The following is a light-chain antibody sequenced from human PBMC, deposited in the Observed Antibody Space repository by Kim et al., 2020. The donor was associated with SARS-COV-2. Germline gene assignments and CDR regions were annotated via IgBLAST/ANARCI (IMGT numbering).Light chain of an antibody. J-gene: IGLJ3*02. V-gene: IGLV2-23*01. Sequence: QSVVTQPASVSGSPGQSITISCTGTSSDVGYYNLVSWYQQHPGKAPKLMIYEGSKRPSGVSNRFSGSKSGNTASLTISGLQAEDEADYYCCSYAGRTWLFGGGTKVTVL. CDR2: EGS. CDR1: SSDVGYYNL. CDR3: CSYAGRTWL.